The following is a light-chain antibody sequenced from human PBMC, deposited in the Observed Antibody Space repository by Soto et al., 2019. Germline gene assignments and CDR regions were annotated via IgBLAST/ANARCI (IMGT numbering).Light chain of an antibody. Sequence: DIQMTQSPSSLSASVGDRVTISCRASQTINTYVNWYLQKPGKAPKLLIYAASSLHSGVPSRFSGSGSGTYFTLSISSLHPEAFATYYCQQSFSTPRTFVQGTKVAIK. V-gene: IGKV1-39*01. J-gene: IGKJ1*01. CDR3: QQSFSTPRT. CDR2: AAS. CDR1: QTINTY.